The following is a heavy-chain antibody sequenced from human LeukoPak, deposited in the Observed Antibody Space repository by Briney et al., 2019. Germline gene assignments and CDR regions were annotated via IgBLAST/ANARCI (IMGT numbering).Heavy chain of an antibody. J-gene: IGHJ3*02. CDR2: MYYSGNT. CDR3: ARHTLVGARNAFDI. Sequence: SETLSLTCNVSGGSISSYYRSWIRQPPGKGLEWIGYMYYSGNTNYNPSLKSRVTTSVDTTNNQFSLKLSSVTAADTAVYYCARHTLVGARNAFDIWGQGTMVTVSS. D-gene: IGHD1-26*01. CDR1: GGSISSYY. V-gene: IGHV4-59*08.